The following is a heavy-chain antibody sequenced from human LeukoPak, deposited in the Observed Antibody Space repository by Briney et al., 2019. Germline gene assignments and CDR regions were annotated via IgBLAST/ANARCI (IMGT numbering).Heavy chain of an antibody. D-gene: IGHD2-2*01. CDR3: ARNSYAENAFDI. V-gene: IGHV4-39*01. J-gene: IGHJ3*02. CDR1: GGSISGSTYY. Sequence: KTSETLSLTCTVSGGSISGSTYYWGWIRQPPGKGLEWIGSIYYSGSTYYNPSLKSRVTISADTSKNQFSLKLSSVTAADTAVYYCARNSYAENAFDIWGQGTMVTVSS. CDR2: IYYSGST.